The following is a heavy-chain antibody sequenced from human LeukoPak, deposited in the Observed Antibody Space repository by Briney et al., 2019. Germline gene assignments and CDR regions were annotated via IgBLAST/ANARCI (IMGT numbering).Heavy chain of an antibody. V-gene: IGHV1-69*13. D-gene: IGHD3-10*01. J-gene: IGHJ3*02. CDR1: GGTFSVYA. CDR2: IIPIFGTG. CDR3: ARDLTTMVRGVIRPGAFDI. Sequence: GASVKVSCKASGGTFSVYAFSWVRQAPGQGLEWMGGIIPIFGTGNNAQKFQGRVTITADESTSTANMELSSLRSEDTAVYYCARDLTTMVRGVIRPGAFDIWGQGTMVTVSS.